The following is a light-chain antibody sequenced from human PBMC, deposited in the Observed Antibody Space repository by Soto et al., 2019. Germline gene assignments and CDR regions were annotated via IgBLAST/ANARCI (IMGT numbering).Light chain of an antibody. CDR1: QSLLHSNGYNY. V-gene: IGKV2-28*01. Sequence: DIVMTQSPLSLPVTPGEPASISCRSSQSLLHSNGYNYLDWYLQKPGQSPQLLIYLGSNRASGVPDRFSGSGSDTDFTMKISRVEAEDVGVYYCMQAVPTPEVTFGGGTKVEIK. CDR3: MQAVPTPEVT. CDR2: LGS. J-gene: IGKJ4*01.